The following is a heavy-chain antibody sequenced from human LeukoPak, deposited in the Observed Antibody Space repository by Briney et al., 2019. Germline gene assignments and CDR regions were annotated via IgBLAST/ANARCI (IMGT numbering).Heavy chain of an antibody. D-gene: IGHD1-26*01. CDR2: IKEDGSDK. Sequence: GGSLRLSCGASGFIFSNYWMSWVRQAPGKGLEWVANIKEDGSDKYYVDSVKGRFTISRDNAKNSLYLQMNSLGPEDTAVYYCARDPYSGNYGNYYYYYMDVWGKGTTVTISS. J-gene: IGHJ6*03. CDR3: ARDPYSGNYGNYYYYYMDV. CDR1: GFIFSNYW. V-gene: IGHV3-7*01.